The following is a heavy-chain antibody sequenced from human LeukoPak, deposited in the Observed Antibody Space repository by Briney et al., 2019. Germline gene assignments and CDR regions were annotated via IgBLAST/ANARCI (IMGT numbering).Heavy chain of an antibody. Sequence: GESLKISCKGSGYSFTSHWIGWVRKMPGKGLEWMGIANPGDSDTIYSPSFQGQVTISADESITTAYLQWSSLKASDTAMYYCARLRWPRGGRSSFDYWGQGALVTVSS. V-gene: IGHV5-51*01. J-gene: IGHJ4*02. CDR3: ARLRWPRGGRSSFDY. D-gene: IGHD3-10*01. CDR1: GYSFTSHW. CDR2: ANPGDSDT.